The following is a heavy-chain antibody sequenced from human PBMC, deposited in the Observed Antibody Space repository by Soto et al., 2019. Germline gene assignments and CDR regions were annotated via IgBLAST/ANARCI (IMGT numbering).Heavy chain of an antibody. CDR2: IYHTGTT. V-gene: IGHV4-30-4*01. D-gene: IGHD2-2*01. J-gene: IGHJ5*02. Sequence: SETLSLTCSVSGGSISSIDYFWSWIRQPPGKGLEWIGFIYHTGTTYYNPSLRSRVTISIDTSKSQFSMKLNSVTAADTAVYYCARVMAAMQNWLDPWGQGTLVTVSA. CDR1: GGSISSIDYF. CDR3: ARVMAAMQNWLDP.